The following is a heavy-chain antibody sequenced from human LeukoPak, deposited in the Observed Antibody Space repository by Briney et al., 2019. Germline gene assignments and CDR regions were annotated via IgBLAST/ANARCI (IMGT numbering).Heavy chain of an antibody. V-gene: IGHV1-18*01. D-gene: IGHD1-26*01. CDR3: ARRASGSYFLDY. CDR2: ISAYNGNT. Sequence: ASVKVSCKASGYTFTSYGISWVRQAPGQGLEWMGWISAYNGNTNYAQKLQGRVTMTTDTSTSTAYMELGSLRSGDTAVYYCARRASGSYFLDYWGQGTLVTVSS. J-gene: IGHJ4*02. CDR1: GYTFTSYG.